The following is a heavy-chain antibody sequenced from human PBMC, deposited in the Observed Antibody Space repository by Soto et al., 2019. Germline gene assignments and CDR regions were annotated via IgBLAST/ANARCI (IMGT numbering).Heavy chain of an antibody. CDR3: AKDICRYYYDSIGYTATYAFDI. J-gene: IGHJ3*02. CDR1: GFTFSSYG. CDR2: ISYDGSNK. D-gene: IGHD3-22*01. V-gene: IGHV3-30*18. Sequence: QVQLVESGGGVVQPGRSLRLSCAASGFTFSSYGMHWVRQAPGKGLEWVAVISYDGSNKYYADSVKGRFTISRDNSKNTVYLQMNRLRAEDTTVYYCAKDICRYYYDSIGYTATYAFDIWGQGTMVTVSS.